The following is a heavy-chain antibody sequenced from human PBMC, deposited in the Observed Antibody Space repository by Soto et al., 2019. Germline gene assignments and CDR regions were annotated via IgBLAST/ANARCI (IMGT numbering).Heavy chain of an antibody. CDR3: ARGGGVGVAGSAAFDM. Sequence: QLHLVQSGAVVKKPGASVTVSCSASGYPVTAYYMHWVRQAPGRGLEWMGGINPATGAAKYTQTFQGRGTMPRDPATSTVFMELGGLTSEDTAVFYCARGGGVGVAGSAAFDMWGQGTLVTVSS. CDR1: GYPVTAYY. D-gene: IGHD3-3*01. J-gene: IGHJ3*02. CDR2: INPATGAA. V-gene: IGHV1-2*02.